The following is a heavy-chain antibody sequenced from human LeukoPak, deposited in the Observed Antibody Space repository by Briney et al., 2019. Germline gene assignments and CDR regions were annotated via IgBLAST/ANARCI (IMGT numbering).Heavy chain of an antibody. D-gene: IGHD5-24*01. J-gene: IGHJ4*02. Sequence: GGSLRLSCKGSGVTFEDYYLSWIRQAPGKGLEWISYISSTGGDKFYADPVKGRFIISRDNAMNSVYMEMNDLTAEDTAFYYCARGKNGSFDRWGQGTLVIVSS. CDR2: ISSTGGDK. CDR3: ARGKNGSFDR. CDR1: GVTFEDYY. V-gene: IGHV3-11*01.